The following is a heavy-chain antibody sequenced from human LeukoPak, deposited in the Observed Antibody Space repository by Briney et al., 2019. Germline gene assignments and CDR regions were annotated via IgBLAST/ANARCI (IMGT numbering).Heavy chain of an antibody. Sequence: GGSLRLFCEASGFTFSSHAMSWVRQAPGKGLEWVSGISGTGGSTSYADSLKGRFTISRDNSKNTLYLQMNSLRAEDTAVYYCAQGRVQAPYFFDYWGQGTLVTVSS. CDR1: GFTFSSHA. D-gene: IGHD3-10*01. CDR2: ISGTGGST. CDR3: AQGRVQAPYFFDY. J-gene: IGHJ4*02. V-gene: IGHV3-23*01.